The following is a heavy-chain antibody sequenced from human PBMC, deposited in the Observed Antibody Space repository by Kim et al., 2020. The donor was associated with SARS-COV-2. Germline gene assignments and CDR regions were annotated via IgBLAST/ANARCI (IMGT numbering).Heavy chain of an antibody. Sequence: NDAQKLQGRVTMTTDTSTSTAYMGLRSLRSDDTAVYYCARYYYGSGGMDVWGQGTTVTVSS. V-gene: IGHV1-18*01. CDR3: ARYYYGSGGMDV. D-gene: IGHD3-10*01. J-gene: IGHJ6*02.